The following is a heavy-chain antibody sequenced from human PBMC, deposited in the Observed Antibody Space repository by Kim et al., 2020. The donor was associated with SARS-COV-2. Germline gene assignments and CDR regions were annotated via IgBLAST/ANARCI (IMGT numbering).Heavy chain of an antibody. CDR3: ARRLFYYSPSGKGWFDY. V-gene: IGHV4-39*01. D-gene: IGHD3-10*01. Sequence: LRSRVTMSLDTSKNQFSLKMTSVTAADTAVYYCARRLFYYSPSGKGWFDYWGQGTLVTVSS. J-gene: IGHJ4*02.